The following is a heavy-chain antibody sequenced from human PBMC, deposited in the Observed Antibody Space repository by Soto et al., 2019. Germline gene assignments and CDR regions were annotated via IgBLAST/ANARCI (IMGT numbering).Heavy chain of an antibody. CDR3: ARAGTYNWV. J-gene: IGHJ4*02. Sequence: EVQLVESGGGLVQPGGSLRLSCAASGFTVSNNYMRWVRKAPGKGLEWVSLIYSGGATYYADSVKGRSTISRDNSKNTLYLQMNSLRAEDTAVYYCARAGTYNWVGGQGILVTVSS. D-gene: IGHD1-1*01. CDR1: GFTVSNNY. V-gene: IGHV3-66*01. CDR2: IYSGGAT.